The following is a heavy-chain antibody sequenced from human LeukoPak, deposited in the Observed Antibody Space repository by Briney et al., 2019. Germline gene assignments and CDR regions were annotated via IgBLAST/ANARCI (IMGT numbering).Heavy chain of an antibody. D-gene: IGHD3-22*01. Sequence: SETLSLTCTVSGGSISSYYWSWIRQPPGKGLEWIGYIYYSGGTNYNPSLKSRVTISVDTSKNQFSLKLSSVTAADTAVYYCVRAGYYDSSGYYPTLQYWGQGTLVTVSS. V-gene: IGHV4-59*01. CDR1: GGSISSYY. J-gene: IGHJ4*02. CDR2: IYYSGGT. CDR3: VRAGYYDSSGYYPTLQY.